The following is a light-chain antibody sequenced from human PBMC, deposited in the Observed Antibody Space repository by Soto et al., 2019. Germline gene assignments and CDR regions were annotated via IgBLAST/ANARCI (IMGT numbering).Light chain of an antibody. CDR3: TSYAGSNNSV. Sequence: QSALTQPASVSGSPGQSITISCTGTSSDVGGYNYVSWYQQHPGKAPKLMIYEVSNRPSGVSNRFSGSKSGNTASLTISGLQAEDEADYYCTSYAGSNNSVFAGGTKLTVL. CDR2: EVS. CDR1: SSDVGGYNY. J-gene: IGLJ3*02. V-gene: IGLV2-14*01.